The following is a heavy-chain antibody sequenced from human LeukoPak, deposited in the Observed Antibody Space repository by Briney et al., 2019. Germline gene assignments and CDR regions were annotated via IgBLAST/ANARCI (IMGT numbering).Heavy chain of an antibody. CDR3: VRDRENSYLEY. D-gene: IGHD4-23*01. CDR2: IWYDGSNK. Sequence: GGSLRLSCAASRFTFKSYGMHWVRQAPGKGLEWVAVIWYDGSNKYYADSVKGRFTISRDNSKNTLYLQMNSLRAEDTAVYYCVRDRENSYLEYCGQGTPVTVSS. J-gene: IGHJ4*02. CDR1: RFTFKSYG. V-gene: IGHV3-33*01.